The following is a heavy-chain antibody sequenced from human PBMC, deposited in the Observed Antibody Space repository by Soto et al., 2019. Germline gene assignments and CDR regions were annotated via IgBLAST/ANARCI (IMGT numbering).Heavy chain of an antibody. Sequence: ASVNDSCKASGYTFTSYGISWVRQAPGQGLEWMGWISAYNGNTNYAQKLQGRVTMTTDTSTSTAYMELRSLRFDDTAVYYCASLGYQEWDYWGQGTLVTGSS. J-gene: IGHJ4*02. D-gene: IGHD6-13*01. CDR2: ISAYNGNT. V-gene: IGHV1-18*01. CDR1: GYTFTSYG. CDR3: ASLGYQEWDY.